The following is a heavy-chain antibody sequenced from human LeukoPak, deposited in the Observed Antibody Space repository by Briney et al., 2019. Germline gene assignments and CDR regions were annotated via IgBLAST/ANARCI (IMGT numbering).Heavy chain of an antibody. V-gene: IGHV3-7*01. D-gene: IGHD3-10*01. Sequence: GGSLRLSCAASGLTFSSYWMSWVRQAPGKGLEWVANIKQDGSEKYYVDSVKGRFTISRDNAKNSLYLQINSLRAEDTAVYYCARDYMVRGVMPLFDPWGQGTLVTVSS. CDR1: GLTFSSYW. CDR2: IKQDGSEK. J-gene: IGHJ5*02. CDR3: ARDYMVRGVMPLFDP.